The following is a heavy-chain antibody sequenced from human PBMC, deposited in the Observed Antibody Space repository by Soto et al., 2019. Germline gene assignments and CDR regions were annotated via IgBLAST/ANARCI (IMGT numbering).Heavy chain of an antibody. Sequence: SETLSLICTVSGGSISSGGYYWSWIRQHPGTGLEWIGYIYYSGSTYYNPSLKSRVTISVDTSKNQFSLKLSSVTAADTAVYYCARFAAGFTMIPVVRNWFDPWGQGTLVTVSS. CDR2: IYYSGST. D-gene: IGHD3-22*01. CDR3: ARFAAGFTMIPVVRNWFDP. V-gene: IGHV4-31*03. J-gene: IGHJ5*02. CDR1: GGSISSGGYY.